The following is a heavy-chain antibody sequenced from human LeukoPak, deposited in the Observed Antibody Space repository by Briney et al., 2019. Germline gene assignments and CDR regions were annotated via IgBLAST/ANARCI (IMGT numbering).Heavy chain of an antibody. CDR1: GGTFSSYA. Sequence: GSSVKVSCKASGGTFSSYAISWVRQAPGQGLEWMGGIIPILGTANYAQKFQGRVTITADESTSTAYMELSSLRSEDTAVYYCASGAYCSSTSCEGYYGMDVWGQGTTVTVPS. V-gene: IGHV1-69*01. D-gene: IGHD2-2*01. J-gene: IGHJ6*02. CDR2: IIPILGTA. CDR3: ASGAYCSSTSCEGYYGMDV.